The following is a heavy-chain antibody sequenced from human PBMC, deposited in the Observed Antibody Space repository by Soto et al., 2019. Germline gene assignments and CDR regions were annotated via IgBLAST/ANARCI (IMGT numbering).Heavy chain of an antibody. V-gene: IGHV3-23*01. Sequence: EVQLLESGGGLVQPGGSLRLSCAASGFTFSTHAMSWVRQAPGKGLEWVSAISGSGGNSTFYGDSVKGRFTISRDNSKNTLYLQMNSLGAEDTAVYYCAKGGGSCCFDNWGQGTLVTVSS. CDR1: GFTFSTHA. CDR2: ISGSGGNST. D-gene: IGHD2-15*01. CDR3: AKGGGSCCFDN. J-gene: IGHJ4*02.